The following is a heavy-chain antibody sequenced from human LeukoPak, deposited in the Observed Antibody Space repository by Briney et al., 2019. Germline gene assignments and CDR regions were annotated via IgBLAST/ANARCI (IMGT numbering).Heavy chain of an antibody. V-gene: IGHV1-18*01. CDR3: ARGGQWEPPDC. CDR1: GYTFASYD. Sequence: ASVKVSCKASGYTFASYDISWVRQAPGQGLEWMGWISAYNGYTNYAQNLQGRVAMTTDTSTSTAYMELRSVRSDDTAVYYCARGGQWEPPDCWGQGTLVTVSS. CDR2: ISAYNGYT. J-gene: IGHJ4*02. D-gene: IGHD1-26*01.